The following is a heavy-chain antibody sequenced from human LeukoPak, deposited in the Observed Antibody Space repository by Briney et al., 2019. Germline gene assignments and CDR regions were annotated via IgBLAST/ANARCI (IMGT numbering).Heavy chain of an antibody. CDR3: ASASRPPYYYGMDV. J-gene: IGHJ6*02. V-gene: IGHV4-59*01. CDR1: GGSISSYY. CDR2: IYCSCCA. Sequence: PSETLSFTCTASGGSISSYYWSWIRQPPGNGLEWIGYIYCSCCANSTPSLRGRVTISVDMSKNQFSLKLSSVTAADTAVYYCASASRPPYYYGMDVWGQGTTVTVSS.